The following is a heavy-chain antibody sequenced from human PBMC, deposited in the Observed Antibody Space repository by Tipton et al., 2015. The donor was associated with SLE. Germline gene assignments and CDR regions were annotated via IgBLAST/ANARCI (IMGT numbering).Heavy chain of an antibody. CDR3: ARMDYDFRGMDV. CDR1: GGTFSSYA. V-gene: IGHV1-69*01. Sequence: QSGPEVKKPGSSVKVSCKASGGTFSSYAISWVRQAPGQGLEWMGGIIPIFGTANYAQKFQGRVTITADESTSTAYMELSSLRSEDTAVYYCARMDYDFRGMDVWGQGTTVTVSS. D-gene: IGHD3-3*01. J-gene: IGHJ6*02. CDR2: IIPIFGTA.